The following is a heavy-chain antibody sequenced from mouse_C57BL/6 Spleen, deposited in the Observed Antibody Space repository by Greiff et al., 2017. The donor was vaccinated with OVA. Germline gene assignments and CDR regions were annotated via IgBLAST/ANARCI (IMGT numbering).Heavy chain of an antibody. CDR1: GFTFSSYG. CDR2: ISRGGSYT. D-gene: IGHD1-1*01. CDR3: ARQGDYYDSSYSWFAY. Sequence: EVQLVESGGDLVKPGGSLKLSCAASGFTFSSYGMSWVRQTPDKRLEWVATISRGGSYTYYTDSVKGRFTISRDNATNTLYLQMSSLKSEDTAMYYCARQGDYYDSSYSWFAYWGQGTLVTVSA. J-gene: IGHJ3*01. V-gene: IGHV5-6*01.